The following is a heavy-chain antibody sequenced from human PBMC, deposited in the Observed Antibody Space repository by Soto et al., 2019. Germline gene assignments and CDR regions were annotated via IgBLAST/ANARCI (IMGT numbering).Heavy chain of an antibody. Sequence: PGGSLRLSCAASGFTLSDSAMHWVRQASGKGLEWVGRIRSKPNSYTTAYAESVKGRFTISRDDSKNTAYLQMNSLKTEDTAVYYCTRWVLRGVMFDYWGQGTLVTVSS. D-gene: IGHD3-10*01. CDR3: TRWVLRGVMFDY. V-gene: IGHV3-73*01. CDR2: IRSKPNSYTT. CDR1: GFTLSDSA. J-gene: IGHJ4*02.